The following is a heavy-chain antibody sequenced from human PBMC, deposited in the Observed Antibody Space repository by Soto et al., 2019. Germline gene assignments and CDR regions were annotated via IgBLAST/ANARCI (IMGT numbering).Heavy chain of an antibody. D-gene: IGHD2-15*01. CDR3: ARVGCSGGSCYSGGIDY. J-gene: IGHJ4*02. V-gene: IGHV1-46*01. CDR2: INPSGGST. Sequence: GASVKVSCKASGYTFTSYYMHWVRQAPGQGLEWMGIINPSGGSTSYAQKFQGRVTMTRDTSTSTVYMELSSLRSEDTAVYYCARVGCSGGSCYSGGIDYRGQGTLVTVSS. CDR1: GYTFTSYY.